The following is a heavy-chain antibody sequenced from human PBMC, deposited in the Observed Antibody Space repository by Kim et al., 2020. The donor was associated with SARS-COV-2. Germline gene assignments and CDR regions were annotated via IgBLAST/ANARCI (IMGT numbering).Heavy chain of an antibody. D-gene: IGHD3-10*01. J-gene: IGHJ4*02. Sequence: YAAAVGGRFPISRDYSENKLYLQMDSLSAGDTAVYYCARPSSSHFDFWGQGTLVTVSS. CDR3: ARPSSSHFDF. V-gene: IGHV3-33*01.